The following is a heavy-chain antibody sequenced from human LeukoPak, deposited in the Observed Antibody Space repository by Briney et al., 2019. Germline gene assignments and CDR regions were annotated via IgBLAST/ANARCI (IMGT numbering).Heavy chain of an antibody. Sequence: ASETLSLTCTVSGGSISSGGYYWSWIRQHPGKGLEWIGYIYYSGSTYYNPSLKSRVTISVDTSKNQFSLKLSSVTAADTAVYYCARRCSGGSCPHYYYYGMDVWGKGTTVTVSS. CDR1: GGSISSGGYY. CDR3: ARRCSGGSCPHYYYYGMDV. D-gene: IGHD2-15*01. CDR2: IYYSGST. J-gene: IGHJ6*04. V-gene: IGHV4-31*03.